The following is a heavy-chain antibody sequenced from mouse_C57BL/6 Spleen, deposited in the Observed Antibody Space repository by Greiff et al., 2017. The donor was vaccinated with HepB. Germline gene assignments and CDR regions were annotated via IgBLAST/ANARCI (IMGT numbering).Heavy chain of an antibody. CDR1: GFTFSSYG. V-gene: IGHV5-6*01. Sequence: EVQLQESGGDLVKPGGSLKLSCAASGFTFSSYGMSWVRQTPDKRLEWVATISSGGSYTYYPDSVKGRFTISRDNAKNTLYLQMSSLKSEDTAMYYCARQGNYGYVYYFDYWGQGTTLTVSS. J-gene: IGHJ2*01. CDR3: ARQGNYGYVYYFDY. CDR2: ISSGGSYT. D-gene: IGHD2-2*01.